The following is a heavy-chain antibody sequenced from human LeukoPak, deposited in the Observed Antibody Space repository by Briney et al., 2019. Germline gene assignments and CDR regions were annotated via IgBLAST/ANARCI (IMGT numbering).Heavy chain of an antibody. CDR2: INAGNGNT. Sequence: ASVKVSCKASGYTFANYAIHWVRQAPGQRLEWMGWINAGNGNTKYSQKFQGRVTITRDTSASTAYMELSSLRSEDTAVYYCARGGGNYYYYFDYWGQGTLVTVSS. J-gene: IGHJ4*02. CDR3: ARGGGNYYYYFDY. D-gene: IGHD1-26*01. CDR1: GYTFANYA. V-gene: IGHV1-3*01.